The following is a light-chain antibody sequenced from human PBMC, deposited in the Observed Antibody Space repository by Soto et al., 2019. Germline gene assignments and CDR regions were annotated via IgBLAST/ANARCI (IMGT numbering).Light chain of an antibody. CDR1: QSVSSY. CDR2: GAS. J-gene: IGKJ1*01. Sequence: EIVLTQSPGTLSLSPGERVTLSCRASQSVSSYLAWYQQKPGQGPRLLIYGASSRATGIPDRFSGSGSGTDFTLTISRLEPEDFAVYYCQHYANSPRTFGQGTKVEIK. V-gene: IGKV3-20*01. CDR3: QHYANSPRT.